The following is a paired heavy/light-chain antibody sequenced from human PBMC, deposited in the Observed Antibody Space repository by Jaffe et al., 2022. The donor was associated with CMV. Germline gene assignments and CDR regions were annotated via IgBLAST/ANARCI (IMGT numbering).Heavy chain of an antibody. CDR1: GGSFSGHY. CDR3: ARGRRWGLVTYYFDY. J-gene: IGHJ4*02. CDR2: ISHSGST. D-gene: IGHD2-21*02. Sequence: QVQLQQWGAGLLKPSETLSLTCAVYGGSFSGHYWSWIRQSPGKGLEWIGEISHSGSTNYNASLRSRVTISADTSKNHFTLNLNSVTAADTALYYCARGRRWGLVTYYFDYWGQGTLVTVSS. V-gene: IGHV4-34*01.
Light chain of an antibody. V-gene: IGLV2-23*02. CDR2: EVN. Sequence: QSALTQPASLSGSPGQSITISCTGTSSPVGTYNLVSWYQQYPGKAPKLIIYEVNKRPSGISDRFSGSKSGNTASLTISGLQAEDEADYFCCSYVRSVVFGGGTRLTVL. J-gene: IGLJ3*02. CDR1: SSPVGTYNL. CDR3: CSYVRSVV.